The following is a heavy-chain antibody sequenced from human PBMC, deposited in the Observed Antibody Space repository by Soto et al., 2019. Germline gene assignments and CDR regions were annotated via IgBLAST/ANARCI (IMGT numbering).Heavy chain of an antibody. CDR3: ARDVNWNLFDY. Sequence: GGSLRLSCAVSGFTVSNNYMSWVRQAPGKGLEGVSVIYSGGYTAYGDSVKGRFTISRDNSKNTLYLQMNSLGTEDTAVYYCARDVNWNLFDYWGQGIQVTVSS. CDR2: IYSGGYT. D-gene: IGHD1-20*01. J-gene: IGHJ4*02. CDR1: GFTVSNNY. V-gene: IGHV3-53*01.